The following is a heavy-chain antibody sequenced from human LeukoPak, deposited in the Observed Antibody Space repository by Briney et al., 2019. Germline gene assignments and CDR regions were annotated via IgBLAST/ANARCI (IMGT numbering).Heavy chain of an antibody. V-gene: IGHV3-48*04. D-gene: IGHD6-25*01. CDR1: GFSFSRRG. CDR2: ISPGSGII. Sequence: GGSLRLSCVTSGFSFSRRGMNWVRHPPGKGLEWVSYISPGSGIIYYAESVKGRFTVSRDDAKNSLYLQMNTLRAEDTAVYYCARKGIGSSRYQNMDVWGKGTTVTVSS. CDR3: ARKGIGSSRYQNMDV. J-gene: IGHJ6*03.